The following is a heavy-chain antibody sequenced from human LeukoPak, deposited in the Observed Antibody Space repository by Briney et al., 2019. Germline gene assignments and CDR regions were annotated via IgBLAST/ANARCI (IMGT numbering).Heavy chain of an antibody. V-gene: IGHV1-18*01. CDR2: ISAYNGNT. CDR3: ARGGGNTVVRGAYYYYYYMDV. J-gene: IGHJ6*03. D-gene: IGHD3-10*01. Sequence: ASVKVSCKASGYTFTSYGISWVRQSPGQGLEWMGWISAYNGNTNYAQKLQGRVTMTTDTSTSTAYMELRSLRSDDTAVYYCARGGGNTVVRGAYYYYYYMDVWGKGTTVTISS. CDR1: GYTFTSYG.